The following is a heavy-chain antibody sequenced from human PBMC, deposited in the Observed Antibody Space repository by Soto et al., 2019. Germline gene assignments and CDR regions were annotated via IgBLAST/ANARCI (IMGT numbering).Heavy chain of an antibody. CDR1: GGTFSSYT. CDR2: IIPILGIA. V-gene: IGHV1-69*02. D-gene: IGHD2-2*01. Sequence: ASVKVSCKASGGTFSSYTISWVRQAPGQGLEWMGRIIPILGIANYAQKFQGRVTITADKSTSTAYMELSSLRSEDTAVYYCARLGSTSPTSLYYYYYYGMDVWGQGTTVTVS. CDR3: ARLGSTSPTSLYYYYYYGMDV. J-gene: IGHJ6*02.